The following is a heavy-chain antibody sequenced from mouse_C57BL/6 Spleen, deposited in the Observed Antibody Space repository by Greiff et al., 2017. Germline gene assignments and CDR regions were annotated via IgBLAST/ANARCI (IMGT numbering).Heavy chain of an antibody. J-gene: IGHJ1*03. V-gene: IGHV1-20*01. D-gene: IGHD1-1*01. CDR3: ATYGSSRGYFEV. CDR2: INPYNGDT. Sequence: EVQLQQSGPELVKPGDSVKISCKASGYSFTGYFMNWVMQSHGKSLEWIGRINPYNGDTFYNQKFKGKATLTVDKSSSTAHMELRSLTSEDSAVYYCATYGSSRGYFEVWGTGTTVTVSS. CDR1: GYSFTGYF.